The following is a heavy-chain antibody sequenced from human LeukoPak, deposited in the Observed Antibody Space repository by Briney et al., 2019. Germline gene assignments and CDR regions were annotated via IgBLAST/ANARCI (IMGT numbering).Heavy chain of an antibody. CDR3: AIMTSG. V-gene: IGHV3-33*01. CDR2: IWSDESNK. D-gene: IGHD4-11*01. J-gene: IGHJ4*02. CDR1: GFIFRSYG. Sequence: GGSLRLSCAASGFIFRSYGMHWVRQAPGKGLEWVAVIWSDESNKFYADSVRGRFTISRDNSKNTLYLQMNSLRAEDTAMYYCAIMTSGWGEGTLVTVSS.